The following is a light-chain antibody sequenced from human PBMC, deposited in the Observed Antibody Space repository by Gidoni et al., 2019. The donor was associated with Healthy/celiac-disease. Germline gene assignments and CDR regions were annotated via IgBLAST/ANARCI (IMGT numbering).Light chain of an antibody. V-gene: IGKV3-15*01. J-gene: IGKJ4*01. CDR3: QQYSNWPPALT. CDR1: QSVSSY. CDR2: GAS. Sequence: EIVLTQSPATLSVSPGERATLSCRASQSVSSYLAWYQQKPGQAPRLLIYGASNRATGIPARFSGSGSGTEFTLTISSLQSEDFAVYYCQQYSNWPPALTFGGGTKVEIK.